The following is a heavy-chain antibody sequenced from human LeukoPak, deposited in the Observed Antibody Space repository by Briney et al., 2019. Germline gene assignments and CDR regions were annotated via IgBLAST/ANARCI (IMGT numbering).Heavy chain of an antibody. CDR2: ISYDGSNK. Sequence: PGGSLRLSCAASGFTFSSYGMHWVRQAPGKGLEWVAVISYDGSNKYYADSVKGRFTISRDNSKNTLYLQMNSLRAEDTAVYYCAKAPLGIEMATIGAFDIWGQGTMVTVSS. D-gene: IGHD5-24*01. CDR3: AKAPLGIEMATIGAFDI. V-gene: IGHV3-30*18. CDR1: GFTFSSYG. J-gene: IGHJ3*02.